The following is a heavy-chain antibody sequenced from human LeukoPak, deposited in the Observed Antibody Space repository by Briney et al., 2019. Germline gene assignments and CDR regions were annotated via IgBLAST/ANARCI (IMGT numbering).Heavy chain of an antibody. CDR3: ASRPNHYGDYGHRLGYYYGMDV. Sequence: PRGSLRLSCAASGFTFSSYAMHWVRQAPGKGLEWVAVISYDRSNKYYADSVKGRFTISRDNSKNTLYLQMNSLRAEDTAVYYCASRPNHYGDYGHRLGYYYGMDVWGKGTTVTVSS. J-gene: IGHJ6*04. V-gene: IGHV3-30*04. CDR1: GFTFSSYA. D-gene: IGHD4-17*01. CDR2: ISYDRSNK.